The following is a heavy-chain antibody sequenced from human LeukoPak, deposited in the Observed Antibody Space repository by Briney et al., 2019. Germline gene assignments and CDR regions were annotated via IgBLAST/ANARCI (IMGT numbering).Heavy chain of an antibody. J-gene: IGHJ4*02. D-gene: IGHD3-22*01. CDR2: IYYSGST. CDR1: GGSISSSSYY. Sequence: SETLSLTCTVSGGSISSSSYYWGWIRQPPGKGLEWIGSIYYSGSTYYNPSLKSRVTISVDTSKNQFSLKLISVTAADTAVYYCALSTYYYDSSGYYLYYFDYWGQGTLVTVSS. CDR3: ALSTYYYDSSGYYLYYFDY. V-gene: IGHV4-39*01.